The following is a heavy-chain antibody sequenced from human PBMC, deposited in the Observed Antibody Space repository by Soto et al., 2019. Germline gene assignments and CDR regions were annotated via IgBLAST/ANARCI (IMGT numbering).Heavy chain of an antibody. CDR2: ISATFEI. Sequence: GGSLRLSCAASGFTFNSYSVNWVRQSPGKGLEWISYISATFEIWYADSVKGRFTISRDNAENSLFLQMNSLRDEDTAVYYCARSYWQYCSSGNCYFDYWGQGTLVTVSS. J-gene: IGHJ4*02. V-gene: IGHV3-48*02. CDR3: ARSYWQYCSSGNCYFDY. CDR1: GFTFNSYS. D-gene: IGHD2-15*01.